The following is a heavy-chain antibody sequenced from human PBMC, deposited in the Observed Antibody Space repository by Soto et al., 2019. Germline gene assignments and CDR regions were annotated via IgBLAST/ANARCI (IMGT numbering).Heavy chain of an antibody. D-gene: IGHD3-16*01. Sequence: SVKVSCKASGDTFSTYGVTWVRQAPGQGLEWMGGIIPIFGTTNYAQRFQDRVTITADESTSTAYMELSSLRSEDTAVYYRARISATFGGADFYYYGMDVWGQGSTVTVSS. V-gene: IGHV1-69*13. CDR2: IIPIFGTT. CDR1: GDTFSTYG. CDR3: ARISATFGGADFYYYGMDV. J-gene: IGHJ6*02.